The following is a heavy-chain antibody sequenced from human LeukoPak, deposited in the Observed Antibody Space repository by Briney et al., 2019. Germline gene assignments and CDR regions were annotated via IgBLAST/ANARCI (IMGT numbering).Heavy chain of an antibody. CDR1: GFTFSSYW. CDR3: ARVRDISGHWGFLDY. D-gene: IGHD6-19*01. V-gene: IGHV3-74*01. J-gene: IGHJ4*02. CDR2: INSDGSNT. Sequence: GGSLRLSCAAPGFTFSSYWMHWVRQAPGKGLVWVSRINSDGSNTNYADSVKGRFTISRDNAKNTLYPQMNSLRAEDTAVFYCARVRDISGHWGFLDYWGQGTLVTVSS.